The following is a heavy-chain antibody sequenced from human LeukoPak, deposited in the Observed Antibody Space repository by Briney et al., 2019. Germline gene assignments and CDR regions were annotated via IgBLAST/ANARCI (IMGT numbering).Heavy chain of an antibody. J-gene: IGHJ4*02. Sequence: GGSLRLSCAASGFRFDDYAMHWVRQAPGKGLEWISGISWNSGSIGYADSVKGRFTISRDNAKNSLYLQMNSLRAEDTALYYCTKDLGRRNGAFYFDYWGQGTQVTVSS. CDR1: GFRFDDYA. CDR2: ISWNSGSI. CDR3: TKDLGRRNGAFYFDY. V-gene: IGHV3-9*01. D-gene: IGHD4-17*01.